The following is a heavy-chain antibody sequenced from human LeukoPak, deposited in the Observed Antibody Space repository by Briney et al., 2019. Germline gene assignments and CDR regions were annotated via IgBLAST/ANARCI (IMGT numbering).Heavy chain of an antibody. Sequence: GASVKVSCKASGYTFTGYYMHWVRQAPGQGLEWMGWINPNSGGTNYAQKFQGRVTMTRDTSISTAYMELSRLRSDDTAVYYCARQFRACSGGSCPPGTWGQGTLVTVSS. D-gene: IGHD2-15*01. V-gene: IGHV1-2*02. CDR2: INPNSGGT. CDR1: GYTFTGYY. J-gene: IGHJ5*02. CDR3: ARQFRACSGGSCPPGT.